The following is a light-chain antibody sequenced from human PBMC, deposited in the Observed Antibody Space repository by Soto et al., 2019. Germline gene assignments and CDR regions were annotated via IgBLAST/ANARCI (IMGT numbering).Light chain of an antibody. Sequence: EIVMTLSPATLAVSAGESATLSCMSSQSVSSNLAWYQQKPGQAPRLLIYGASTRATGIPARFSGSGSGTEFTLTISSLQSEDFAVYYCQQYNNWPITFGQGTRLEIK. CDR3: QQYNNWPIT. V-gene: IGKV3-15*01. CDR2: GAS. J-gene: IGKJ5*01. CDR1: QSVSSN.